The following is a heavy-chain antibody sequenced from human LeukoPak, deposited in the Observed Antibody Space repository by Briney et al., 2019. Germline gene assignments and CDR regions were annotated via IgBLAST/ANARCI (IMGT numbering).Heavy chain of an antibody. D-gene: IGHD6-13*01. V-gene: IGHV3-7*05. CDR3: ASDGHSTSSFDC. Sequence: QAGGCLTLACAASGPSVSSAGTNWVRQPPRKGMGWEDNIKQDGSVIYYLDSVKCRFPISRDNAKNSLYLQMNTLRAEDTAVYYCASDGHSTSSFDCWGRGTLVTVSS. CDR1: GPSVSSAG. CDR2: IKQDGSVI. J-gene: IGHJ4*02.